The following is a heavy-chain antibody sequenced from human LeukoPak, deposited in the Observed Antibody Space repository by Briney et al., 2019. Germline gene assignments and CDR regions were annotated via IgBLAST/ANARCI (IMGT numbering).Heavy chain of an antibody. CDR1: GGSFSGYY. V-gene: IGHV4-34*01. CDR3: AREGGRLLYEPTYYFDY. J-gene: IGHJ4*02. Sequence: PSETLSLTCAVYGGSFSGYYWSWIRQPPGKGLERIGEINHSGSTNYNPSLKSRVTISVDTSKNQFSLKLSSVTAADTAVYYCAREGGRLLYEPTYYFDYWGRGTLVTVSS. CDR2: INHSGST. D-gene: IGHD3-3*01.